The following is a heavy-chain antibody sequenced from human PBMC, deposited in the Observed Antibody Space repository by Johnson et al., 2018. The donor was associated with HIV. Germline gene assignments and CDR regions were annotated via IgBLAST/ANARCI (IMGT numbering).Heavy chain of an antibody. CDR1: GFTFSDYY. D-gene: IGHD2-15*01. V-gene: IGHV3-74*01. J-gene: IGHJ3*02. CDR2: TNSDGSST. Sequence: VQLVESGGGLVQPGGSLRLSCAASGFTFSDYYMSWIRQAPGKGLVWVSRTNSDGSSTNYADSVKGRITIARDKAKNTLYLQMNSLRAEDTAVYYSARDDGGGGDSFDILGQGTMVTVSS. CDR3: ARDDGGGGDSFDI.